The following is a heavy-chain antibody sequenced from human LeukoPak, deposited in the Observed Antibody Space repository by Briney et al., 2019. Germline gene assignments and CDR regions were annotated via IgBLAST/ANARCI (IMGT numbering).Heavy chain of an antibody. CDR2: ISPNTGGT. V-gene: IGHV1-2*06. D-gene: IGHD1-26*01. Sequence: ASVKVACKASGYTLTGYYMHWVRQAPGQGLEWMGRISPNTGGTKYAQKFQGSVTLTRDTSISTAYLDLSNLTSDDTAVYYCARDSVLGAKWGQGTPVTVSS. J-gene: IGHJ4*02. CDR3: ARDSVLGAK. CDR1: GYTLTGYY.